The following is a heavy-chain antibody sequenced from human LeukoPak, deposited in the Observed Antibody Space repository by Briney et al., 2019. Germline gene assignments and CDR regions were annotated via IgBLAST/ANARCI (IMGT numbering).Heavy chain of an antibody. J-gene: IGHJ5*02. D-gene: IGHD3-10*01. CDR1: GDSVSGGSAG. CDR2: IYYRSKWYS. V-gene: IGHV6-1*01. Sequence: QTLSLTSAISGDSVSGGSAGWNWIRQSPSRGLEWLGRIYYRSKWYSDYAISVKSRITINPDTSRNQFSLQLNSVTHDDTAVYYCTGGGLVRGSLHWFDPWGQGTLVTVSS. CDR3: TGGGLVRGSLHWFDP.